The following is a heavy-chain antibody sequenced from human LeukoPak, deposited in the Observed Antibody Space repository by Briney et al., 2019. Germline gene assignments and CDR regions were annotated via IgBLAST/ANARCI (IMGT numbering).Heavy chain of an antibody. Sequence: GGSLRLSCAASGFTFSIYAMSWVRQAPGKGLEWVSSTSSGGDYTYYAGSVRGRFTISRDNSKNTLYLQMNSLRAEDTATYHCAKDRPNYYESNGHYYRRDGDSWGQGTLVTVSS. J-gene: IGHJ5*01. CDR2: TSSGGDYT. CDR1: GFTFSIYA. D-gene: IGHD3-22*01. CDR3: AKDRPNYYESNGHYYRRDGDS. V-gene: IGHV3-23*01.